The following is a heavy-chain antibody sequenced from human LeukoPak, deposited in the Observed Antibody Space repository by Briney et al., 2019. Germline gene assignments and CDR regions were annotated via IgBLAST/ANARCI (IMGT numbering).Heavy chain of an antibody. D-gene: IGHD3-10*01. Sequence: GGSLRLSCAASGFTFRSYVMSWVRQAPGKGLEWVSTISGSSVTTYYADSVKGRFTISRDNSKNTLYLQMNSLRAEDTAVYYCAKLDYYGNYWGQGTLVTVSS. CDR2: ISGSSVTT. J-gene: IGHJ4*02. V-gene: IGHV3-23*01. CDR3: AKLDYYGNY. CDR1: GFTFRSYV.